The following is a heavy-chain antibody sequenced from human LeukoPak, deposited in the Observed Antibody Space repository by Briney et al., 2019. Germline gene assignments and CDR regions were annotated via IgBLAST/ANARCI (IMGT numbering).Heavy chain of an antibody. Sequence: SETLSLTCTVSGGSISNSNSYWGWVRQPPGKGLEWIGTIYYSGNTYYTPSLKSRVTISVDTSKNQFSLRLNSVTAADTAVYFCMRHEEEDGYNAKPFDFWGQGILVTVSS. J-gene: IGHJ4*02. CDR1: GGSISNSNSY. D-gene: IGHD5-24*01. V-gene: IGHV4-39*01. CDR2: IYYSGNT. CDR3: MRHEEEDGYNAKPFDF.